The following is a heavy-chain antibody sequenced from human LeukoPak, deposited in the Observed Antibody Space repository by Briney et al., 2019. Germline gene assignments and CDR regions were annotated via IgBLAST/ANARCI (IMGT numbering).Heavy chain of an antibody. CDR1: GYTFTSYA. CDR2: INAGNGNT. D-gene: IGHD3-10*01. J-gene: IGHJ2*01. Sequence: GASVKVSCKASGYTFTSYAMHWVRQAPGQRLEWMGWINAGNGNTKYSQKFQGRVTITRDTSASTAYMELSSLRSEDTAVYYCARRVNPITMVRGAQSWYFDLWGRGTLVTVSS. V-gene: IGHV1-3*01. CDR3: ARRVNPITMVRGAQSWYFDL.